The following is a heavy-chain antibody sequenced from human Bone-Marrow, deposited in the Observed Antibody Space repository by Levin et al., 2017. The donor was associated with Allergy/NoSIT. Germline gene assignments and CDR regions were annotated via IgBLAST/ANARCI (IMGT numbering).Heavy chain of an antibody. CDR2: MSPKSGHT. D-gene: IGHD2-21*01. CDR1: GYTFKTYD. V-gene: IGHV1-8*01. Sequence: GESLKISCKASGYTFKTYDFNWVRQAPGQGLEYLGWMSPKSGHTGFAQKFQGRVTLTTNTSINTAFMELNSLTSDDTATYYCARGRRVAIRDSPAICEFFDRWGQGTLVTVSS. J-gene: IGHJ4*02. CDR3: ARGRRVAIRDSPAICEFFDR.